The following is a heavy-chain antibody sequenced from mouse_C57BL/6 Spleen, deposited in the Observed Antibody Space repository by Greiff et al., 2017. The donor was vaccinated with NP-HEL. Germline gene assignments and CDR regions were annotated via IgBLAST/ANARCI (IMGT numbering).Heavy chain of an antibody. CDR2: IHPNSGST. CDR1: GYTFTSYW. V-gene: IGHV1-64*01. D-gene: IGHD2-4*01. CDR3: ARGDYDIYAMDY. Sequence: VQLQQPGAELVKPGASVKLSCKASGYTFTSYWMHWVKQRPGQGLEWIGMIHPNSGSTNYNEKFKSKATLTVDKSSSTAYMQLSSLTSEDSAVYYGARGDYDIYAMDYWGQGTSVTVSS. J-gene: IGHJ4*01.